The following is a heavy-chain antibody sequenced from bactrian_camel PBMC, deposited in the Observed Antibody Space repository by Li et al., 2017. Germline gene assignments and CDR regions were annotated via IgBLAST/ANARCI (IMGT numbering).Heavy chain of an antibody. J-gene: IGHJ6*01. CDR1: GFTFSNNW. CDR3: AKGAGPNDFGY. V-gene: IGHV3S1*01. CDR2: ISTGGGST. D-gene: IGHD1*01. Sequence: HVQLVESGGGLVQPGGSLRPSCAAPGFTFSNNWMHWVRQAPGQGLEWVSTISTGGGSTDYADSVKGRFTISRDDAKNTLYLQMNSLKSKDTALYYCAKGAGPNDFGYWGQGTQVTVS.